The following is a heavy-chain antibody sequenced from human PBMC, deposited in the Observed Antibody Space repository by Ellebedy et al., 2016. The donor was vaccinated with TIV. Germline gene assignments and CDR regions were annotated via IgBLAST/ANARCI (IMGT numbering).Heavy chain of an antibody. J-gene: IGHJ3*02. Sequence: AASVKVSCKVSGYTLTELSMHWARQAPGKGLEWMGGFDPEDGETIYAQKFQGRVTMTEDTSTDTAYMELSSLRSEDTAVYYCATVMTTVTNDAFHIWGQGIMVTVSS. CDR2: FDPEDGET. CDR3: ATVMTTVTNDAFHI. CDR1: GYTLTELS. D-gene: IGHD4-17*01. V-gene: IGHV1-24*01.